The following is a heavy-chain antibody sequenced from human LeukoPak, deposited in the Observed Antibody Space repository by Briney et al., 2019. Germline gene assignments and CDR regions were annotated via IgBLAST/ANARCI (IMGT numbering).Heavy chain of an antibody. V-gene: IGHV4-34*01. J-gene: IGHJ6*02. D-gene: IGHD3-16*01. CDR2: INHSGST. CDR3: ARLGVRRRYYYGMDV. CDR1: GVSFSGYY. Sequence: SETLSLTCAVYGVSFSGYYWSWVRQPPGKGLEWIWEINHSGSTNYNPSLKSRVTISVDTSKNQFSLKLSYVTAADTAVYYCARLGVRRRYYYGMDVWGQGTTVTVSS.